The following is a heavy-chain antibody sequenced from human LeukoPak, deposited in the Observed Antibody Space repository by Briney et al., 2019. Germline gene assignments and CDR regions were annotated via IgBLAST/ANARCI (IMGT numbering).Heavy chain of an antibody. J-gene: IGHJ5*02. CDR3: ARARGVSWFDP. CDR1: GVSISIYY. D-gene: IGHD3-10*01. V-gene: IGHV4-4*07. Sequence: PSETLSLTCTVSGVSISIYYWSWIRQPAGKGLEWIGRIYTSVTTNYNPSLKSRVTMSLDTSKNQFSMKLSSVTAADTAVYYCARARGVSWFDPWGQGTLVTVSS. CDR2: IYTSVTT.